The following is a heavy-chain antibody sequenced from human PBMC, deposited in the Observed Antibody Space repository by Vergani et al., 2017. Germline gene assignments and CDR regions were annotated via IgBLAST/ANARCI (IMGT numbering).Heavy chain of an antibody. CDR2: VDPEDGET. CDR1: GYTFTDYY. D-gene: IGHD2-15*01. V-gene: IGHV1-69-2*01. Sequence: EVQLVQSGAEVKKPGATVKISCKVSGYTFTDYYMHWVQQAPGKGLEWMGLVDPEDGETIYAEKFQGRVTITADTSTDTAYMELSSLSSEDTAVYYCATDVLGYCSGGSCSPYYYYYMDVWGKGTTVTVSS. J-gene: IGHJ6*03. CDR3: ATDVLGYCSGGSCSPYYYYYMDV.